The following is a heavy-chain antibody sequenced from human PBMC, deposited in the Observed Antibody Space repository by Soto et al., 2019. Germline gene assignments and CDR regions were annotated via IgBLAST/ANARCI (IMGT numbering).Heavy chain of an antibody. CDR2: IYYSGST. Sequence: QVQLQESGPGLVKPSETLSLTCTVSGGYISSYYWSWIRQPPGKGLEWIGYIYYSGSTNYNPSLKSRVTIAVDTSKNQFSLKLSSVTAADTAVYYCAREGLTGTIGLYYYYGMDVWGPGTTVTVSS. J-gene: IGHJ6*02. CDR1: GGYISSYY. D-gene: IGHD1-7*01. CDR3: AREGLTGTIGLYYYYGMDV. V-gene: IGHV4-59*01.